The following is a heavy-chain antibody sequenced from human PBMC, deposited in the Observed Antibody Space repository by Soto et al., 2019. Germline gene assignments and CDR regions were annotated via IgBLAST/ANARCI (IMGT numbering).Heavy chain of an antibody. D-gene: IGHD2-2*01. CDR1: GGSIIGYY. J-gene: IGHJ4*02. CDR2: IYYSGST. CDR3: ARHGGGVVPAAVDY. Sequence: SEPQSLTCTVAGGSIIGYYWSWIRQPTGKGLEWIGYIYYSGSTNYNPPLKSRVTISVDTSKNQFSLKLSSVTAADTAVYYCARHGGGVVPAAVDYWGQGTLVTVSS. V-gene: IGHV4-59*08.